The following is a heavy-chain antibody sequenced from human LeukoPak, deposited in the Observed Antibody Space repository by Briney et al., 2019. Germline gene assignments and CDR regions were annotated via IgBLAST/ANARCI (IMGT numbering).Heavy chain of an antibody. V-gene: IGHV3-30-3*01. J-gene: IGHJ4*02. CDR2: ISYDESNK. Sequence: PGRSLRLSCAASGFTFSSYTMHWVRQAPGKGLEWVAVISYDESNKYYADSVKGRFTISRDNSKNTLYLQMNSLRAEDTAVYYCARDVSWIDYWGQGTVVTVSS. D-gene: IGHD5-12*01. CDR3: ARDVSWIDY. CDR1: GFTFSSYT.